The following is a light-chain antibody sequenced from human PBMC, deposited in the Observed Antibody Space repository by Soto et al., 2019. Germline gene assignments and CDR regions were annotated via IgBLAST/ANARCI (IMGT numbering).Light chain of an antibody. J-gene: IGKJ4*01. Sequence: EIVMTQSPATLSVSPGEGATLSCRASQSVSSSVAWYQHIPGQAPRLLIYAASTRATGVPARFSGSGSGTEFTLTLSSLQPEDFAVYYCQQYDKRPPVTFGGGTKVEIK. V-gene: IGKV3D-15*01. CDR3: QQYDKRPPVT. CDR2: AAS. CDR1: QSVSSS.